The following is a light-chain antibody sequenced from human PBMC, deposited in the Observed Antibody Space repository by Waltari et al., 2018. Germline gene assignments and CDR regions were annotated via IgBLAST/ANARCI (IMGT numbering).Light chain of an antibody. Sequence: QMTQSPSTLSASVGDRVTVPCRASQNVGTSLAWYQQRPGKAPKLLIYEASTLQNGVPSRFSVEGSGTEFTLTVSSLQPDDFATYYCQVYDGYSGTFGQGTRVEIK. J-gene: IGKJ1*01. CDR2: EAS. CDR3: QVYDGYSGT. CDR1: QNVGTS. V-gene: IGKV1-5*03.